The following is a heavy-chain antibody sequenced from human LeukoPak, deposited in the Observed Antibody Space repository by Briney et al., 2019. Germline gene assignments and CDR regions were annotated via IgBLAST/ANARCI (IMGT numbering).Heavy chain of an antibody. J-gene: IGHJ4*02. Sequence: SETLSLTCTVSGGSISSYYWSWIRQPPGKGLEWIGYIYYSGSTNYNPSLKSRVTISVDTSKNQFSLKLSSVTAADTAVYYCARGPYSGSYVDYWGQGTLVTVSS. D-gene: IGHD1-26*01. CDR2: IYYSGST. CDR3: ARGPYSGSYVDY. CDR1: GGSISSYY. V-gene: IGHV4-59*12.